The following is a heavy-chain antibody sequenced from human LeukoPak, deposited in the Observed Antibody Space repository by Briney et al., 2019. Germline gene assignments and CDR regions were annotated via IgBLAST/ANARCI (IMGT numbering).Heavy chain of an antibody. CDR1: GGSISSGGYY. J-gene: IGHJ3*02. Sequence: PSETLSLTCTVSGGSISSGGYYWSWIRQPPGKGLEWIGYIYHSGSTYYNPSLKSRLTISVDKSKNQFSLKLSSVTAADTAVYYCAREMDIVVVVAATGGAFDIWGQGTMVTVSS. CDR3: AREMDIVVVVAATGGAFDI. D-gene: IGHD2-15*01. V-gene: IGHV4-30-2*01. CDR2: IYHSGST.